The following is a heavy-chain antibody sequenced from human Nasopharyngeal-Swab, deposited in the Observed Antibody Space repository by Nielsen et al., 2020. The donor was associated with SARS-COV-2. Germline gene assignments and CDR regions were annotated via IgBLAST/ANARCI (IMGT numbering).Heavy chain of an antibody. CDR2: IYYSGST. J-gene: IGHJ4*02. D-gene: IGHD6-19*01. CDR1: GGSISSYY. V-gene: IGHV4-59*01. CDR3: ARRAGSGWYGY. Sequence: SETLSLACTVSGGSISSYYWSWIRQPPGKGLEWIGYIYYSGSTNYNPSLKRRVTISVDTSKNQFSLKLSSVTAADTAVYYCARRAGSGWYGYWGQGTLVTVSS.